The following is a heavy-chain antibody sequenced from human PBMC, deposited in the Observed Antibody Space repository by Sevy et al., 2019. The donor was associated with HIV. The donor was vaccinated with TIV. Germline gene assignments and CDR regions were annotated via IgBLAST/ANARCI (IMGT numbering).Heavy chain of an antibody. Sequence: GGSLRLSCAASGFSFSWYWMSWVRQTPEKGLEWVANIKQDGSEKNYVDSVKGRFTISRDNAKNSVYLQMNSLRADDTAVYYCATKAGSRHDDAFDTWGQGTMVTVSS. D-gene: IGHD3-10*01. J-gene: IGHJ3*02. CDR3: ATKAGSRHDDAFDT. CDR2: IKQDGSEK. V-gene: IGHV3-7*01. CDR1: GFSFSWYW.